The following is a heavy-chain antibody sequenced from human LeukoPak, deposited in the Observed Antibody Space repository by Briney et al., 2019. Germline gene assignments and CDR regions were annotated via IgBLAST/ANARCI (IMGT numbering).Heavy chain of an antibody. V-gene: IGHV1-2*02. Sequence: ASAKVSCKASGYTFTGYYMHWVRQAPGQGLEWMGWINPNSGGTNYAQKFQGRVTMTRDTSISTAYMELSRLRSDDTAVYYCARERSYCSSTSCYFYYFDYWGQGTLVTVSS. CDR1: GYTFTGYY. D-gene: IGHD2-2*01. J-gene: IGHJ4*02. CDR3: ARERSYCSSTSCYFYYFDY. CDR2: INPNSGGT.